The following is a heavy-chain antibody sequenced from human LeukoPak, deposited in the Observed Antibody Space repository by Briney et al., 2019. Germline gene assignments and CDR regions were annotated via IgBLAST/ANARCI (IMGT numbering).Heavy chain of an antibody. CDR1: GFTFDDYG. V-gene: IGHV3-20*04. Sequence: GGSLRLSCAASGFTFDDYGMSWVRQAPGKGLEWVSGINWNGGSTGYADSVKGRFTISRDNAKNSLYLQMNSLRAEDTAVYYCARVSPGSEMATSREADDAFDIWGQGTMVTVSS. CDR2: INWNGGST. J-gene: IGHJ3*02. CDR3: ARVSPGSEMATSREADDAFDI. D-gene: IGHD5-24*01.